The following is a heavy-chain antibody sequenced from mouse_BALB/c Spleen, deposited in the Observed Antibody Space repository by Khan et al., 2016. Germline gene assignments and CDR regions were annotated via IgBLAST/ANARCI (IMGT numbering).Heavy chain of an antibody. CDR1: GFTFSSFG. Sequence: ELVESGGGLVQPGGSRKLSCAASGFTFSSFGIHWVRQAPEKGLEWVAYISSGSSTIYYADTVKGRFTISRDNPKNTLFLQMTSLRSEDTAMYYCARTYDSYAMDYWGQGTSVTVSS. J-gene: IGHJ4*01. CDR3: ARTYDSYAMDY. V-gene: IGHV5-17*02. CDR2: ISSGSSTI.